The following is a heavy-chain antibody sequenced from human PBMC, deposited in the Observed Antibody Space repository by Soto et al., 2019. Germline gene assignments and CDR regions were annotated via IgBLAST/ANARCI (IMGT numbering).Heavy chain of an antibody. CDR3: AREGDSSGWYNWFDP. Sequence: GGSLRLSCAASGFTFSSYSMNWVRQAPGKGLEWVSYISSSSSTIYYADSVKGRFTISRDNAKNSLYLQMNSLRAEDTAVYYCAREGDSSGWYNWFDPWGQGTLVTVSS. CDR1: GFTFSSYS. V-gene: IGHV3-48*01. D-gene: IGHD3-22*01. CDR2: ISSSSSTI. J-gene: IGHJ5*02.